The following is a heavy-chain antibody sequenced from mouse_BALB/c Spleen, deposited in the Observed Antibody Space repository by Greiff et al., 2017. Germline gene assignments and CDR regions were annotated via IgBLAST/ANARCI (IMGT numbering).Heavy chain of an antibody. J-gene: IGHJ3*01. D-gene: IGHD2-14*01. CDR2: IYPYNGGT. CDR3: ARSSYYRYWFAY. Sequence: EVQLQQSGPELVKPGASVKISCKASGYTFTDYNMHWVKQSHGKSLEWIGYIYPYNGGTGYNQKFKSKATLTVDNSSSTAYMELRSLTSEDSAVYYCARSSYYRYWFAYWGQGTLVTVSA. CDR1: GYTFTDYN. V-gene: IGHV1S29*02.